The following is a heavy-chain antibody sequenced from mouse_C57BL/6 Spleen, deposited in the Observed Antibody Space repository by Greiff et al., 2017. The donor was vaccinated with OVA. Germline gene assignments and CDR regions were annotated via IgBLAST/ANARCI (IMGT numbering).Heavy chain of an antibody. CDR1: GFSLSTFGMG. J-gene: IGHJ2*01. CDR2: IWWDDDK. V-gene: IGHV8-8*01. CDR3: ARIERNRAYYGSSYDYFDY. Sequence: QVTLKESGPGILQPSQTLSLTCSFSGFSLSTFGMGVGWIRQPSGKGLEWLAHIWWDDDKYYKPALKSRLTISKDTSNNQVCLKCANVDTADTSTYYCARIERNRAYYGSSYDYFDYWGQGTTLTVSS. D-gene: IGHD1-1*01.